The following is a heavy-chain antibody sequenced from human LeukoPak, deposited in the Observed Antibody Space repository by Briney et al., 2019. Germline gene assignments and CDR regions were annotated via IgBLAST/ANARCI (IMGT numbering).Heavy chain of an antibody. CDR2: ISWNSGSI. J-gene: IGHJ4*02. CDR3: AKSHCSSTSCGIDY. V-gene: IGHV3-9*01. D-gene: IGHD2-2*01. Sequence: GRSLRLSCAASGFTFDDYALHWVRQAPGKGLEWVSGISWNSGSIGYADSVKGRFTISRDNAKNSLYLQMNSLRAEDTALYYCAKSHCSSTSCGIDYWGQGTLVTVSS. CDR1: GFTFDDYA.